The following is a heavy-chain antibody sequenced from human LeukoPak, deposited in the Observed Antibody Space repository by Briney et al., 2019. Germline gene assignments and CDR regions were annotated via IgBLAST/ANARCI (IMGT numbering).Heavy chain of an antibody. Sequence: SETLSLTCTVSGGSISSGSYYWSWIRQPAGKGLEWIGRIYTSGSTNYNPSLKSRVTISVDTSKNQFSLKLSSVTAADTAVYYCARDTWFGAGRTFDYWGQGTLVTVSS. J-gene: IGHJ4*02. D-gene: IGHD3-10*01. V-gene: IGHV4-61*02. CDR1: GGSISSGSYY. CDR2: IYTSGST. CDR3: ARDTWFGAGRTFDY.